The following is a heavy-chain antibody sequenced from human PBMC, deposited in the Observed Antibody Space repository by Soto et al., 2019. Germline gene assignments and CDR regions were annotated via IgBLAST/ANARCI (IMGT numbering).Heavy chain of an antibody. V-gene: IGHV4-31*03. CDR2: IYFGGRS. J-gene: IGHJ4*02. CDR3: AKKVDY. CDR1: DDSISSGGYY. Sequence: PSETLSLTCTVSDDSISSGGYYWTWIRQHPGKGLEWIGYIYFGGRSYYNQSLKSRLSMSVDTSKNQFSLKLSSVTAADAAVYYCAKKVDYWGQGTLVTVSS.